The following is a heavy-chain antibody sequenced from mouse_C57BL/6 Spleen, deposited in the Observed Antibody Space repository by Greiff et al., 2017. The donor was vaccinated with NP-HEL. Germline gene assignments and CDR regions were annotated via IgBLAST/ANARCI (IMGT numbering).Heavy chain of an antibody. Sequence: EVQLQQSGPELVKPGASVKISCKASGYSFTGYYMNWVKQSPEKSLEWIGEINPSTGGTTYNQKVKAKATLTVDKSSSTAYMQLKSLTSEDSAVYYCARWDRFAYWGQGTLVTVSA. J-gene: IGHJ3*01. V-gene: IGHV1-42*01. CDR3: ARWDRFAY. CDR2: INPSTGGT. CDR1: GYSFTGYY. D-gene: IGHD4-1*01.